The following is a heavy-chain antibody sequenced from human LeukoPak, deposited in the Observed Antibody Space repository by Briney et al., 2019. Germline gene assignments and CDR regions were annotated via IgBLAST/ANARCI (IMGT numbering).Heavy chain of an antibody. D-gene: IGHD6-19*01. CDR1: GFTFSSYG. J-gene: IGHJ6*03. V-gene: IGHV3-49*04. CDR3: TTCSGWYPYDYYYYMDV. Sequence: PGVSLRLSCAASGFTFSSYGMTWVRQAPGKGLVWVGFIRSEAYGGTTKNAASVKGRFTISRDDSRSIAYLQMNSLKTEDTAVYYCTTCSGWYPYDYYYYMDVWGKGTTVTISS. CDR2: IRSEAYGGTT.